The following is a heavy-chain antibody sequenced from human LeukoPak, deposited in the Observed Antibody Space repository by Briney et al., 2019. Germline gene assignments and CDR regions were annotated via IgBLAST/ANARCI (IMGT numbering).Heavy chain of an antibody. CDR2: ISYDGSNK. CDR3: ASLDQPDY. CDR1: GFTFSSYA. V-gene: IGHV3-30-3*01. Sequence: PGRSLRLSCAASGFTFSSYAMHWVRQAPGKGLEWVAVISYDGSNKYYADSVKGRFTISRDNSKNTLYLQMNSLRAEDTAVYYCASLDQPDYWGQETLVTVSS. J-gene: IGHJ4*02.